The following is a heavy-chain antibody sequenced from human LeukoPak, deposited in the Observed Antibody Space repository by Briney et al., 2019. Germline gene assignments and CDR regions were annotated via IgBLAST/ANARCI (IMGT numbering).Heavy chain of an antibody. V-gene: IGHV4-39*01. D-gene: IGHD6-19*01. CDR3: ARHGGIAVF. J-gene: IGHJ4*02. CDR2: IYYSGST. CDR1: GGSISSSSSY. Sequence: SETLSLTCTVSGGSISSSSSYWGWLRQPPGKGLEWIGSIYYSGSTYYNPSVKSRSTISVATSKNQFSLKLSSVTAADTAVYYCARHGGIAVFWGQGTLVTVSS.